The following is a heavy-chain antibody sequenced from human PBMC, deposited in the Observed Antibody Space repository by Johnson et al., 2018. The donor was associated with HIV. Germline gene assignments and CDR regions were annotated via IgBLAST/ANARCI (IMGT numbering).Heavy chain of an antibody. J-gene: IGHJ3*02. CDR1: GFKYAAS. V-gene: IGHV3-23*01. CDR3: ASQLGATGAFDI. D-gene: IGHD1-26*01. Sequence: VQLLESGGGLVQPGGSLRVSCAASGFKYAASGLAFSNYAVKWVSHTPGGDGGTSFADSVRGRYIISRDNSKNTLYLQMNSLRAEDTALYYCASQLGATGAFDIWGQGTMVTVSS. CDR2: TPGGDGGT.